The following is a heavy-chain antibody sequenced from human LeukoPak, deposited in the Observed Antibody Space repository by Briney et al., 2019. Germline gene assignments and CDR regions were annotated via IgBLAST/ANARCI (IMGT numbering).Heavy chain of an antibody. CDR3: ARVLRYFDWLRGPGVFDI. CDR2: IYYSWST. V-gene: IGHV4-31*03. D-gene: IGHD3-9*01. CDR1: GGSISSGGYY. Sequence: SQSLSLTCTVSGGSISSGGYYWSWIRQHSGKGLEWFGYIYYSWSTYYNPFLKRRVTISVDTSKNQFSLKLSSVTAADTAVYYWARVLRYFDWLRGPGVFDIWGQGTMVTVSS. J-gene: IGHJ3*02.